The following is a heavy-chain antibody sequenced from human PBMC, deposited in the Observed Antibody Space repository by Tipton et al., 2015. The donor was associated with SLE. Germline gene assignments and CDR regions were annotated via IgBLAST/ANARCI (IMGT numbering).Heavy chain of an antibody. D-gene: IGHD3-3*01. CDR1: GDSIGGSTFY. CDR3: ALTIFGVVTDMGLDY. V-gene: IGHV4-39*01. CDR2: ISYRGTT. Sequence: TLSLTCTVSGDSIGGSTFYWGWIRQPPGKGVEGIGSISYRGTTDFNPTLKKRATISVATSKAHFSVKLTSVTAADTAVYYCALTIFGVVTDMGLDYWGQGTLVTVSS. J-gene: IGHJ4*02.